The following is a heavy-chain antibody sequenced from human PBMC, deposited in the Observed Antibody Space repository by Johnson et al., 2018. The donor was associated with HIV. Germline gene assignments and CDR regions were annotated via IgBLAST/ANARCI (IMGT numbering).Heavy chain of an antibody. Sequence: QVQLVESGGGVVQPGRSLRLSCAASGFTFSSYGMHWVRQAPGKGLEWVAVISYDGSNKYYADSVRGRFTISRDNSRSTLFLEMINLRDEDTALYYCARDVAAAKMDAFDTWGQGTMVIVSS. CDR2: ISYDGSNK. CDR3: ARDVAAAKMDAFDT. J-gene: IGHJ3*02. V-gene: IGHV3-30*03. CDR1: GFTFSSYG. D-gene: IGHD6-25*01.